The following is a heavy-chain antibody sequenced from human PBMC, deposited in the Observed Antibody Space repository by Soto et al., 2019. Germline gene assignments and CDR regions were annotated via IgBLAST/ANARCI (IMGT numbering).Heavy chain of an antibody. Sequence: GGSLRLSCAASGFSFSNAWMNWVRQAPGEGLEWVGRIKTKTDGGTTDYSAPVKGRFTISRDDSKNTLYLQMNSLKTEDTAVYYCTTDQGTAWNDCWGQGTLVTVSS. CDR3: TTDQGTAWNDC. CDR1: GFSFSNAW. D-gene: IGHD1-1*01. V-gene: IGHV3-15*07. CDR2: IKTKTDGGTT. J-gene: IGHJ4*02.